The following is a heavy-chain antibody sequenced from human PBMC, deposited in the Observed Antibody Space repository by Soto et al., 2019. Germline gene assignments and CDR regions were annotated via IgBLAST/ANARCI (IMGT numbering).Heavy chain of an antibody. Sequence: PGGSLRLSCAASGFSFSSHWMHWIRQDPEKGLVWVSHINRDGSSTAYADSVKGRFTISRDNAKNTLYLQMDSLRADDTAVYYCAKPPISYCSSTSCYRYFDIWGQGTLVTVSS. CDR2: INRDGSST. J-gene: IGHJ4*02. CDR1: GFSFSSHW. CDR3: AKPPISYCSSTSCYRYFDI. V-gene: IGHV3-74*01. D-gene: IGHD2-2*01.